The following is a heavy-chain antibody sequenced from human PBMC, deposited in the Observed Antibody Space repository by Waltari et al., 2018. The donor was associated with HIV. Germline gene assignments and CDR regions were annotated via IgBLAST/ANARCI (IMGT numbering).Heavy chain of an antibody. V-gene: IGHV3-53*02. CDR1: GLSVSSNY. CDR2: IYRSGDA. J-gene: IGHJ4*02. D-gene: IGHD2-8*01. Sequence: EVQLVETGGGLIQPGGSLRLSCAASGLSVSSNYMNWVRQAPGKGLGWVSVIYRSGDAYYADFVKGRFTISRDNSKNTLYLQMNSLRAEDTAVYYCARGDYCSYVGCPYFFDRWGRGVPVTVSS. CDR3: ARGDYCSYVGCPYFFDR.